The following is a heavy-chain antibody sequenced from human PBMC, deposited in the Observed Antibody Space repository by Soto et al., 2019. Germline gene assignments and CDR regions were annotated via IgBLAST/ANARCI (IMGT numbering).Heavy chain of an antibody. CDR2: IYYSGST. J-gene: IGHJ5*02. D-gene: IGHD1-1*01. Sequence: SETLSLTCTVSGGSISSGGYYWSWIRQHPGKGLEWIGYIYYSGSTYYNPSLKSRVTISVDTSKNQFSLKLSSVTAADTAVYYCARGASGTTNNWFDPWGQGTLVTVSS. CDR1: GGSISSGGYY. CDR3: ARGASGTTNNWFDP. V-gene: IGHV4-31*03.